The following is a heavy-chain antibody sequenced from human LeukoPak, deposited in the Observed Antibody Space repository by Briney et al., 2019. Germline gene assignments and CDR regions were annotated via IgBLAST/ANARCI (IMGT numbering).Heavy chain of an antibody. CDR3: AKSTIVVVITPLDY. V-gene: IGHV3-23*01. J-gene: IGHJ4*02. D-gene: IGHD3-22*01. Sequence: GGSLRLSCAASGFTFSSYAMSWVRQAPGKGLEWVSAISGSGGSTYYADSVKGRFTISRDNSKNTLYLQMNSLRAEDTAVYYCAKSTIVVVITPLDYWGRGTLVTVSS. CDR1: GFTFSSYA. CDR2: ISGSGGST.